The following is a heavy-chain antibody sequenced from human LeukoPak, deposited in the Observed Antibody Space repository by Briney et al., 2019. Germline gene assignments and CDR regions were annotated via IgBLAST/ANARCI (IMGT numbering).Heavy chain of an antibody. CDR2: IIPIFGTA. D-gene: IGHD3-10*01. V-gene: IGHV1-69*13. CDR3: AGDPPYGSGSYYKGPFDY. CDR1: GGTFSSYA. Sequence: SVKVSCEASGGTFSSYAISWVRQAPGQGLEWMGGIIPIFGTANYAQKFQGRVTITADESTSTAYMELSSLRSEDTAVYYCAGDPPYGSGSYYKGPFDYWGQGTLVTVSS. J-gene: IGHJ4*02.